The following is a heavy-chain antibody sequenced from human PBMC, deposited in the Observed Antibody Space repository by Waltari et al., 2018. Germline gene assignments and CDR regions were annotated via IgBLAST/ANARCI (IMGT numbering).Heavy chain of an antibody. CDR1: GFTFSSYS. D-gene: IGHD5-12*01. V-gene: IGHV3-21*01. CDR2: ISSSSRYI. CDR3: ARRDGYIHY. J-gene: IGHJ4*02. Sequence: EVQLVESGGGLVKPGGSLRLSCAASGFTFSSYSMNWVRQAPGKGLDGVSSISSSSRYIYYADSVKGRFTISRDNAKNSLYLQMNSLRAEDTAVYYCARRDGYIHYWGQGTLVTVSS.